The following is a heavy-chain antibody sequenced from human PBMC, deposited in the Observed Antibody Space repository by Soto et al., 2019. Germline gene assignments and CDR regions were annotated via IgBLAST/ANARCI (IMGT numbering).Heavy chain of an antibody. V-gene: IGHV6-1*01. Sequence: SQTLSLTCVISGDSVSSNNAAWNWIRQSPSRGLEWLGRTYYRSKWYNDYAVSVKSRIDINPDTSKNQFSLQLNSVSPEDTAMYYCARESYGSGSYDGMDVWGQGTLVTVSS. CDR2: TYYRSKWYN. J-gene: IGHJ6*02. D-gene: IGHD3-10*01. CDR1: GDSVSSNNAA. CDR3: ARESYGSGSYDGMDV.